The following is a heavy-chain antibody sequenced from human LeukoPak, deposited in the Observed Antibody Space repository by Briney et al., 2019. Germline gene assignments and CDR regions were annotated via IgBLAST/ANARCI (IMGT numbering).Heavy chain of an antibody. D-gene: IGHD6-19*01. V-gene: IGHV3-48*02. CDR2: ISIGSSTI. J-gene: IGHJ6*02. CDR3: ARGRSSGWGHIYYYGMDV. CDR1: GFTFRSYG. Sequence: GGSLRLSCAASGFTFRSYGMNWVRQAPGKGLKWVSYISIGSSTIYYADSVKGRFTISRDNAKNSLYLQMDSLRDEDTGVYYCARGRSSGWGHIYYYGMDVWGPGTTVTVS.